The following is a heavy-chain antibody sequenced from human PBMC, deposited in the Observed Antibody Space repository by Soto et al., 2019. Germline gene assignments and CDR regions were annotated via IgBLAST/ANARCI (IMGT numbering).Heavy chain of an antibody. J-gene: IGHJ4*02. CDR1: GFTFSDYY. CDR2: ISSSSSYT. V-gene: IGHV3-11*06. Sequence: LRLSCAASGFTFSDYYMSWIRQAPGKGLEWVSYISSSSSYTNYADSVKGRFTISRDNAKNSLYLQMNSLRAEDTAVYYCARDPYSSSWYRTWDYWGQGTLVTVSS. D-gene: IGHD6-13*01. CDR3: ARDPYSSSWYRTWDY.